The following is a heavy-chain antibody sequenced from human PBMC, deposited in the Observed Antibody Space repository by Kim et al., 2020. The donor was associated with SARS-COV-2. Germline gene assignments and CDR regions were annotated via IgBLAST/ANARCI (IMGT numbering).Heavy chain of an antibody. CDR1: GFSFSDYA. CDR3: ARDRTGPLASIIGKTDYFDN. Sequence: GGSLRLSCSASGFSFSDYAFHWIRQTPNKGLEWVALIGYDGYKEYLESVAGRFTVSRDNSKHSIHLEMNSLRPEDTAVYYCARDRTGPLASIIGKTDYFDNWGQGTLVSVSS. CDR2: IGYDGYKE. V-gene: IGHV3-30*01. J-gene: IGHJ4*02. D-gene: IGHD3-3*02.